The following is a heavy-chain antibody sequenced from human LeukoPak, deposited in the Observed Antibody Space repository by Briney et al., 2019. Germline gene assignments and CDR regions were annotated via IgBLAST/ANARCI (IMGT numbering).Heavy chain of an antibody. D-gene: IGHD2-15*01. CDR3: ARERRIAYFGY. V-gene: IGHV3-30-3*01. CDR1: GFTFSSYA. CDR2: ISYDGSNK. Sequence: GSLRLSCAASGFTFSSYAMHWVRQAPGKGLEWVAVISYDGSNKYYADSVKGRFTISRDNSKNTLYLQMNSLRAEDTAVYYCARERRIAYFGYWGQGTLVTVSS. J-gene: IGHJ4*02.